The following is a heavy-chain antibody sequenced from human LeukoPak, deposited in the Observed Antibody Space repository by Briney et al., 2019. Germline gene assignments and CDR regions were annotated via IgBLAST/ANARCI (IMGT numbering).Heavy chain of an antibody. CDR2: ISSSSSYI. CDR3: ARDLDYYDSSGPSSD. J-gene: IGHJ4*02. Sequence: PGGSLRLSCAASGFTFSSYSMNWVRQAPGKALEWVSSISSSSSYIYYADSVKGRFTISRDNAKNSLYLQMNSLRAEDTAVYYCARDLDYYDSSGPSSDWGQGTLVTVSS. V-gene: IGHV3-21*01. D-gene: IGHD3-22*01. CDR1: GFTFSSYS.